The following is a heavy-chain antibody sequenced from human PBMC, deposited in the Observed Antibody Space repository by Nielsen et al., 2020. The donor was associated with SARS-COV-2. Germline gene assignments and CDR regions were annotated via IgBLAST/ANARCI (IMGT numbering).Heavy chain of an antibody. Sequence: ASVKVSCKASGHTFTSYGISWVRQAPGQGLEWMGWISAYNGNTNYAQKLQGRVTMTTDTSTSTAYMELRSLRSDDTAVYYCARELQEWTTIFGTGTGAYYFDYWGQGTLVTVSS. D-gene: IGHD3-3*01. CDR2: ISAYNGNT. CDR1: GHTFTSYG. CDR3: ARELQEWTTIFGTGTGAYYFDY. J-gene: IGHJ4*02. V-gene: IGHV1-18*01.